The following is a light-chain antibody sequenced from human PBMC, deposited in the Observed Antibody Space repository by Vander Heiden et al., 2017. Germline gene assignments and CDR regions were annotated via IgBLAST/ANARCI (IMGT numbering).Light chain of an antibody. CDR2: DDS. CDR3: QVWDSSSDHWV. Sequence: SYLLTQPPSVSVAPGQTATITCRGNNIGSKSVHCYQQKPGQAPVLVVYDDSGRPSGIPERFSGSTSGNTATLTISRVEAGDEADYYCQVWDSSSDHWVFGGGTKLTVL. CDR1: NIGSKS. V-gene: IGLV3-21*02. J-gene: IGLJ3*02.